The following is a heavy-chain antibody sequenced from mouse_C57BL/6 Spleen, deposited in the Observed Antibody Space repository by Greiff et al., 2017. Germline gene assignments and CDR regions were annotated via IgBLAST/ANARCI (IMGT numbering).Heavy chain of an antibody. CDR1: GYTFTSYW. CDR2: IDPSDSET. V-gene: IGHV1-52*01. Sequence: VKLQQPGAELVRPGSSVKLSCKASGYTFTSYWMHWVKQRPIQGLEWIGNIDPSDSETHYNQKFKDKATLTVDKSSSTAYMQLSSLTSEDSAVYYCARAMDYDDDYWGQGTTLTVSS. D-gene: IGHD2-4*01. J-gene: IGHJ2*01. CDR3: ARAMDYDDDY.